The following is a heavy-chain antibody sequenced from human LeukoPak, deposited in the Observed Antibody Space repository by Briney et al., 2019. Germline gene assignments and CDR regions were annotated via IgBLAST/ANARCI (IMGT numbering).Heavy chain of an antibody. CDR2: INPNSGGT. CDR3: ARFSGGSGSLRAFDI. Sequence: GASVKVSCKASGYTFTGYYMHWVRQAPGQGLEWMGWINPNSGGTNYAQKFQGRVTMTRDTSISTAYMELSRLRSDDTAVYYCARFSGGSGSLRAFDIWGQGTMVTVSS. J-gene: IGHJ3*02. D-gene: IGHD1-26*01. CDR1: GYTFTGYY. V-gene: IGHV1-2*02.